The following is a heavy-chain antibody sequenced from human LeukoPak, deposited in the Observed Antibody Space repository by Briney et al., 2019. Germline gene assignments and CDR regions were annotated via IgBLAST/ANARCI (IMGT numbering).Heavy chain of an antibody. J-gene: IGHJ4*02. D-gene: IGHD4-17*01. Sequence: ASVKVSCKESGYTFTSYYMHWVRQAPGQGLEWMGLINPSGGSTSYAQKFQGRVTMTRDTSTSTVYMELSSLRSEDTAVYYCARPGIYGDYEYYFDYWGQGTLVTVSS. CDR3: ARPGIYGDYEYYFDY. CDR1: GYTFTSYY. V-gene: IGHV1-46*01. CDR2: INPSGGST.